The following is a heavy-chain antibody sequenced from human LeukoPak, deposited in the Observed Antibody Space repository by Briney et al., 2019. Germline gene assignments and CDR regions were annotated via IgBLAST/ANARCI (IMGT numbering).Heavy chain of an antibody. CDR1: GGTFSSYA. CDR3: AREQRGPSSGYYYPIEQYYYYGMDV. D-gene: IGHD3-22*01. Sequence: LVKVSCKASGGTFSSYAISWVRQAPGQGLEWMGRIIPILGIANYAQKFQGRVTITADKSTSTAYMELSSLRSEDTAVYYCAREQRGPSSGYYYPIEQYYYYGMDVWGQGTTVTVSS. V-gene: IGHV1-69*04. J-gene: IGHJ6*02. CDR2: IIPILGIA.